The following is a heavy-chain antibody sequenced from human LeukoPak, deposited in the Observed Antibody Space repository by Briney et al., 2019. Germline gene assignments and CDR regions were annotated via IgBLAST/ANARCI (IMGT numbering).Heavy chain of an antibody. CDR1: GFTFSNYV. Sequence: GGSLRLSCAASGFTFSNYVMSWVRQAPGNGLEWLSIINNGGGSTYYADSVKGRFTISRDNSKNTLYLHMRSLRAEDTAIYFCAKSTCSTTNCNLDYYIDFWGQGALVTVSS. CDR3: AKSTCSTTNCNLDYYIDF. D-gene: IGHD2-2*01. J-gene: IGHJ4*02. CDR2: INNGGGST. V-gene: IGHV3-23*01.